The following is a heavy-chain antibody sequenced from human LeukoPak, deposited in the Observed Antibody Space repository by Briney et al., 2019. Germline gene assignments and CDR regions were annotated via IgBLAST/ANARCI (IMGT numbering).Heavy chain of an antibody. Sequence: PGGSLRLSCAASGFTFSDYWMHWVRQAPGMGLEWVSRIHDDGITSSHADSVKGRFTISRDNARDTLYLQMNSLRAEDTAVYYCARMEAIFGGGWGQGTLVTVSS. CDR2: IHDDGITS. CDR1: GFTFSDYW. V-gene: IGHV3-74*01. D-gene: IGHD3-3*01. CDR3: ARMEAIFGGG. J-gene: IGHJ4*02.